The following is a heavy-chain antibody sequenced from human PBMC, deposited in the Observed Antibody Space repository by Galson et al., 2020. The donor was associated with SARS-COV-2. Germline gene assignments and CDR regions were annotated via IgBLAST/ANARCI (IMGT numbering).Heavy chain of an antibody. J-gene: IGHJ2*01. V-gene: IGHV4-38-2*02. D-gene: IGHD3-22*01. Sequence: TLSLTCTVSGYSVSTTNYWGWVLQPPGRGPEWIGSVYPSGTTYYNPPLKRRVTISVDTSKNQFSQRQDSVTAADTALYYCARQGVNMIVLVTVPGWYFDLWGRGTLVTVSS. CDR2: VYPSGTT. CDR3: ARQGVNMIVLVTVPGWYFDL. CDR1: GYSVSTTNY.